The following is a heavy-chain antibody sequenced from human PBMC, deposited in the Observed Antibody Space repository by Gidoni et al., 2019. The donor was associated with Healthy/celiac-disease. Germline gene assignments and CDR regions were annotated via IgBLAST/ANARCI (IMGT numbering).Heavy chain of an antibody. Sequence: QVQLQQWGAGLLKPSETLSLTCAVYGGSFSGYYWSWIRQPPGKGLEWIGEINHSGSTNYNPSLKSRVTISVDTSKNQFSLKLSSVTAADTAVYYCARGEDSSSWNDPDNWFDPWGQGTLVTVSS. CDR2: INHSGST. CDR3: ARGEDSSSWNDPDNWFDP. CDR1: GGSFSGYY. D-gene: IGHD6-13*01. J-gene: IGHJ5*02. V-gene: IGHV4-34*01.